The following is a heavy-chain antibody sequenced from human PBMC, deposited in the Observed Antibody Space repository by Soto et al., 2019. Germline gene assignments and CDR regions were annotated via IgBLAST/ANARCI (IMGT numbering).Heavy chain of an antibody. D-gene: IGHD6-6*01. CDR3: ARDPSRRSPPDY. J-gene: IGHJ4*02. CDR1: GYTFTSYG. Sequence: GASVKVSCKASGYTFTSYGISWVRQAPGQGLEWMGWISAYNGNTNYAQKPQGRVTMTTDTSTSTAYMELSSLTDEDTAVYFCARDPSRRSPPDYWGQGTLVTVSS. V-gene: IGHV1-18*01. CDR2: ISAYNGNT.